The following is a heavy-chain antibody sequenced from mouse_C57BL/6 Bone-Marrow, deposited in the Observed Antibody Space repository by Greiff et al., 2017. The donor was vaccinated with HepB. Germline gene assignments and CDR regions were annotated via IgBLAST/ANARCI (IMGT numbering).Heavy chain of an antibody. Sequence: QVQLKESGAELVRPGTSVKMSCKASGYTFTNYWIGWAKQRPGHGLEWIGDIYPGGGYTNYNEKFKGKATLTADKSSSTAYMQFSSLTSEDSAIYYCARSTTVVPHYYAMDYWGQGTSVTVSS. J-gene: IGHJ4*01. D-gene: IGHD1-1*01. CDR2: IYPGGGYT. V-gene: IGHV1-63*01. CDR1: GYTFTNYW. CDR3: ARSTTVVPHYYAMDY.